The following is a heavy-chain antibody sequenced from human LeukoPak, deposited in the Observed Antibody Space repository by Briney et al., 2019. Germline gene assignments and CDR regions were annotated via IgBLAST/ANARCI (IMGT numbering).Heavy chain of an antibody. Sequence: ETLSLTCTVSGGSISSYYWSWVRQAPGKGLEWVSLTSGDGITTYFADSVKGRFTISRDNSKSSLFLQMNSLRTEDTALYYCARDHVYGGADYWGQGTLVTVSS. CDR1: GGSISSYY. CDR3: ARDHVYGGADY. V-gene: IGHV3-43*02. CDR2: TSGDGITT. D-gene: IGHD5/OR15-5a*01. J-gene: IGHJ4*02.